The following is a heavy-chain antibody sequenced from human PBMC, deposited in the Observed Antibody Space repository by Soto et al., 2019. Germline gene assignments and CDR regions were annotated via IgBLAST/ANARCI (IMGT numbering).Heavy chain of an antibody. CDR1: GFTFSSYS. J-gene: IGHJ6*02. D-gene: IGHD6-6*01. V-gene: IGHV3-21*01. Sequence: GGSLRLSCAASGFTFSSYSMSWVRQAPGKGLEWVSSISSSSSYIYYADSVKGRFTISRDNAKNSLYLQMNSLRAEDTAVYYCARDPISSIAPYYYYGMDVWGQGTTVTVS. CDR3: ARDPISSIAPYYYYGMDV. CDR2: ISSSSSYI.